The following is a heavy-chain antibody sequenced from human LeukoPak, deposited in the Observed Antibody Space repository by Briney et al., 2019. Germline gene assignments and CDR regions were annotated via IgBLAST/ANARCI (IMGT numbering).Heavy chain of an antibody. Sequence: GGSLRLSCAASGFTFSSYSMNWVRQAPGKGLEWVSYISSSSSTIYYADSVKGRFTISRDNAKNSLYLQMNSLRAEDTAVYYCARGQAHPAYYYDSSGYYGGDYWGQGTLVTVSS. CDR3: ARGQAHPAYYYDSSGYYGGDY. V-gene: IGHV3-48*04. D-gene: IGHD3-22*01. CDR2: ISSSSSTI. CDR1: GFTFSSYS. J-gene: IGHJ4*02.